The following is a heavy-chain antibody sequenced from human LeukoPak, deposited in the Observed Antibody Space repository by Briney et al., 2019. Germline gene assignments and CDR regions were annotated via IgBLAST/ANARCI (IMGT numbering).Heavy chain of an antibody. CDR1: GGTFSSYA. V-gene: IGHV1-69*13. CDR2: IIPIFGTA. D-gene: IGHD6-13*01. CDR3: ARAPRPGIAAAGYNWFDP. J-gene: IGHJ5*02. Sequence: ASVKVSCKASGGTFSSYAISWVRQAPGQGLEWMGGIIPIFGTANYAQKFQGRVMITADESTSTAYMELSSLRSEDTAVYHCARAPRPGIAAAGYNWFDPWGQGTLVTVSS.